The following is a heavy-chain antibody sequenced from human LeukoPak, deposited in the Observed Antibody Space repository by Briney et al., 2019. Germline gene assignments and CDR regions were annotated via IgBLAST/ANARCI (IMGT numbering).Heavy chain of an antibody. J-gene: IGHJ6*02. CDR1: GGTFSSYA. CDR2: IIPILGIA. CDR3: ARESKGSGWYYYYYGMDV. Sequence: ASVKVSCKASGGTFSSYAISWVRQAPGQGLEWMGRIIPILGIANYAQKFQGRVTITADKSTSTAYMELSSPRSEDTAVYYCARESKGSGWYYYYYGMDVWGQGTTVTVSS. V-gene: IGHV1-69*04. D-gene: IGHD6-19*01.